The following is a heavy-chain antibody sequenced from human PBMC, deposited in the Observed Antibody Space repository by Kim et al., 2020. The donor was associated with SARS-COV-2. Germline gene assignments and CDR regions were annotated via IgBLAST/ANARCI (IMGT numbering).Heavy chain of an antibody. CDR1: VYTFTSYA. CDR3: ARVRGTIFGVVIIGGWFDP. Sequence: ASVKVSCKASVYTFTSYAMNWVRQAPGQGLEWMGWINTNTGNPTYAQGFTGRFVFSLDTSVSTAYLQISSLKAEDTAVYYCARVRGTIFGVVIIGGWFDPWGQGTLVTVSS. J-gene: IGHJ5*02. V-gene: IGHV7-4-1*02. D-gene: IGHD3-3*01. CDR2: INTNTGNP.